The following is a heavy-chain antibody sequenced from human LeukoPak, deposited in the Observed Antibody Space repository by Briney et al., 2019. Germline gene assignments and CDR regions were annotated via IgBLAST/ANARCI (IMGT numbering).Heavy chain of an antibody. J-gene: IGHJ6*02. CDR1: GFTFSSYV. CDR3: GRYYVMDV. CDR2: ISDSGGST. Sequence: GSSLILSCAASGFTFSSYVMNWVRQATGKGLEWVSSISDSGGSTYYADSVKGRFTISRDNSKNTLYLQMNSLRAEDTAVYYCGRYYVMDVWGQGTSVTVSS. V-gene: IGHV3-23*01.